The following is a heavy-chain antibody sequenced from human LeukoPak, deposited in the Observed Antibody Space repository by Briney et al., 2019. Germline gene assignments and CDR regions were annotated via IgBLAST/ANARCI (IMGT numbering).Heavy chain of an antibody. Sequence: SETLSLTCTVSGGSISSYYWSWIRQPPGKGLGWIGYIYYSGSTNYNPSLKSRVTISVDTSKNQFSLKLSSVTAADTAVYYCARHMGLGYSYGYPYFDYCGQGTLVTVSS. CDR2: IYYSGST. J-gene: IGHJ4*02. CDR3: ARHMGLGYSYGYPYFDY. CDR1: GGSISSYY. V-gene: IGHV4-59*08. D-gene: IGHD5-18*01.